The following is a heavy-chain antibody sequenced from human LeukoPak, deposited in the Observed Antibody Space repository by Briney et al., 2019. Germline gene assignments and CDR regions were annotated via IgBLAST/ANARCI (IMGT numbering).Heavy chain of an antibody. Sequence: PGRSLRLSCAASGFTFSSYGMHWVRQAPGKGLEWVAVISYDGSNKYYADSVKGRFTISRDNSKNTLYLQMNSLRAEDTAVYYCAKDAAAATVNFDYWGQGTLVTVSS. CDR1: GFTFSSYG. V-gene: IGHV3-30*18. CDR3: AKDAAAATVNFDY. D-gene: IGHD6-13*01. CDR2: ISYDGSNK. J-gene: IGHJ4*02.